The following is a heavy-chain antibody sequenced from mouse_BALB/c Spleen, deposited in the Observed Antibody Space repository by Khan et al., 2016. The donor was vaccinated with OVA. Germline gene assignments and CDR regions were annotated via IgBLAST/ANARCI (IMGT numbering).Heavy chain of an antibody. CDR3: ARGYFGNYESAY. V-gene: IGHV1S132*01. Sequence: QVRLQQSGAELVKPGASVKLSCKTSGYTFTSYWIQWVKQRPGQGLGWIGQIFPGTGTTYYNENFKGKATLTVDTSSNTAYMQFSSLTSEDSAVYFCARGYFGNYESAYWGQGTLVAVSP. CDR1: GYTFTSYW. CDR2: IFPGTGTT. J-gene: IGHJ3*01. D-gene: IGHD2-1*01.